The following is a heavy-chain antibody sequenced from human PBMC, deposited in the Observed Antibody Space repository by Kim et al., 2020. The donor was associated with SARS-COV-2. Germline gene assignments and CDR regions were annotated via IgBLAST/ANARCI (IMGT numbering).Heavy chain of an antibody. D-gene: IGHD2-2*01. CDR3: ASRESTDFYYYGMDV. CDR1: GGAITNTNYY. Sequence: SETLSLTCTVSGGAITNTNYYWAWIRQPPGKGLEWIGNINYGEGTSYNPSLKSRITISIDASRNHFSLTLDSVAAADTAVYFCASRESTDFYYYGMDVWGQGTTVIVSS. V-gene: IGHV4-39*02. CDR2: INYGEGT. J-gene: IGHJ6*02.